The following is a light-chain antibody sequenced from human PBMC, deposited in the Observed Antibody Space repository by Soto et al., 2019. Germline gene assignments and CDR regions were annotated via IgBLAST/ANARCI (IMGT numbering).Light chain of an antibody. Sequence: AIQMTQSPSSLSASVGDRVTITCRASQVIASALGWYQQKPGKAPKLLISSASTLQSGVPSRFSGSGFGTDFTPTIHRLQPEDSATYYCLQESIYPGTFGQGTKVEIK. CDR2: SAS. V-gene: IGKV1-6*01. CDR1: QVIASA. J-gene: IGKJ1*01. CDR3: LQESIYPGT.